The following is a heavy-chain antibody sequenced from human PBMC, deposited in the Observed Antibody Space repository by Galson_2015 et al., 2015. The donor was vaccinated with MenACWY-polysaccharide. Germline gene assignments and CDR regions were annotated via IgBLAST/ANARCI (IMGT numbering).Heavy chain of an antibody. V-gene: IGHV4-4*07. Sequence: ETLSLTCTVSGASISTYYWTWIRQPAGKGLEWIGRVYASGSTNSNPSLKSRLTMSVDTSKNQFSLRLSSVTAADTAVYYCARVREGQWPRYSMDVWGQGTTVTVSS. CDR1: GASISTYY. J-gene: IGHJ6*02. CDR2: VYASGST. D-gene: IGHD6-19*01. CDR3: ARVREGQWPRYSMDV.